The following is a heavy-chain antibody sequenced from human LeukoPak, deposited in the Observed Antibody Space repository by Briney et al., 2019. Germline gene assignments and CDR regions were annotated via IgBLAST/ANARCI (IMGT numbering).Heavy chain of an antibody. V-gene: IGHV3-7*01. J-gene: IGHJ4*02. CDR1: GFTFSSYW. Sequence: GGSLRLSCAASGFTFSSYWMSWVRQAPGKGLEWVANIKQDGSVKYYVDSVKGRFTISRDNAKNSLYLQMNSLRAEDTAVYYCARGTERIAVAGDFDYWGQGTLVTVSS. CDR3: ARGTERIAVAGDFDY. CDR2: IKQDGSVK. D-gene: IGHD6-19*01.